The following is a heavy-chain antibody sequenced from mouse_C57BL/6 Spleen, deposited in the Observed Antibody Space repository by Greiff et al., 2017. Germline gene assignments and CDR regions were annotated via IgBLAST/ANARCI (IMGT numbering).Heavy chain of an antibody. Sequence: QVQLQPSGAELVKPGASVNMSCKASGYTFTSYWITWVKQRPGQGLEWIGDIYPGSGSTNYNEKFKSKATLTVDPSASTAYMQLRSLTSEDSAVYYWARNTPPFHYFDYWGQGTTLTVSS. CDR3: ARNTPPFHYFDY. CDR1: GYTFTSYW. V-gene: IGHV1-55*01. CDR2: IYPGSGST. D-gene: IGHD5-1-1*01. J-gene: IGHJ2*01.